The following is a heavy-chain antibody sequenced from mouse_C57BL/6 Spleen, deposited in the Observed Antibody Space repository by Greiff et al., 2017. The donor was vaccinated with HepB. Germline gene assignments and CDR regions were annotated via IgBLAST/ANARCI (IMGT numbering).Heavy chain of an antibody. CDR3: ASSTVGYFDV. Sequence: VQLQQSGAELAKPGASVKLSCKASGYTFTSYWMHWVKQRPGQGLEWIGYINPSSGYTKYNQKFKDKATLTADKSSRTAYMQLSSLTYEDSAVYYCASSTVGYFDVWGTGTTVTVSS. CDR2: INPSSGYT. CDR1: GYTFTSYW. V-gene: IGHV1-7*01. J-gene: IGHJ1*03. D-gene: IGHD1-1*01.